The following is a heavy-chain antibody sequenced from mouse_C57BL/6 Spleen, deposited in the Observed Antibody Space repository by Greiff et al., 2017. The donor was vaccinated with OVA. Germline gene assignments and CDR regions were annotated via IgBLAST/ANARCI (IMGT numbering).Heavy chain of an antibody. CDR1: GFTFSSYT. CDR2: ISGGGGNT. CDR3: ARSYYGNYFDY. D-gene: IGHD2-10*01. V-gene: IGHV5-9*01. J-gene: IGHJ2*01. Sequence: EVKVVESGGGLVKPGGSLKLSCAASGFTFSSYTMSWVRQTPEKRLEWVATISGGGGNTYYPDSVKGRFTISRDNAKNTLYLQMSSLRSEDTALYYCARSYYGNYFDYWGQGTTLTVSS.